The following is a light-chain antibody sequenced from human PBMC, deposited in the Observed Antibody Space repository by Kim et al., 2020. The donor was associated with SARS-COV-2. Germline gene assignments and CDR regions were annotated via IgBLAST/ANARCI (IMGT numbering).Light chain of an antibody. CDR3: QTWDSTTVI. CDR2: QNT. Sequence: SYELTQPPSVSVSPGQTATITCSGDKLGNKYVSWYQQKPGQSPVLVIYQNTKWPSTIPERFSGSNSGNTATLTISGTQAMDEADYYCQTWDSTTVIFGAG. V-gene: IGLV3-1*01. CDR1: KLGNKY. J-gene: IGLJ2*01.